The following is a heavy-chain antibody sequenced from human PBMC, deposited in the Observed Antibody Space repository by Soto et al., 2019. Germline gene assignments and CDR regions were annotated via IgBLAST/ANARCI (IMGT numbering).Heavy chain of an antibody. V-gene: IGHV4-59*01. CDR3: ARGDGYYDFWSGYFDP. CDR2: TYFTGTT. CDR1: GASIRSNY. D-gene: IGHD3-3*01. J-gene: IGHJ5*02. Sequence: KTSETLSLTCSVSGASIRSNYWTWIRQPPGKGLEWIGYTYFTGTTNYNPSLKSRVSMSIDTSKNQFSLRLTSVTAADTAVYYCARGDGYYDFWSGYFDPWGQGTLVTVSS.